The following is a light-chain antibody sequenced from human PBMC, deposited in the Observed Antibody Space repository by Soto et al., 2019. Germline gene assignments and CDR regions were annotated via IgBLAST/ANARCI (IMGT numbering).Light chain of an antibody. J-gene: IGLJ1*01. V-gene: IGLV2-8*01. CDR3: CSYADNTDYV. CDR1: SSDVGAYNY. Sequence: QSALAQPPSASGSLGQSVTISCTGTSSDVGAYNYVSWYQQHPGKAPNLMIYEVTRRPSGVPDRFSGSKSGNTASLNVSGLQAEDEADYYCCSYADNTDYVFGTGTKVTVL. CDR2: EVT.